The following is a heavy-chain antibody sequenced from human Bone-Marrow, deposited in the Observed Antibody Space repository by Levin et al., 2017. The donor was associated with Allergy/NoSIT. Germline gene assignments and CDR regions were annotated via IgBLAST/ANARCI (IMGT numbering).Heavy chain of an antibody. Sequence: SVKVSCKASGGTFSSYAISWVRQAPGQGLEWMGGIIPIFGTANYAQKFQGRVTITADESTSTAYMELSSLRSEDTAVYYCARDRGCSGGSCYFGRRNAFDIWGQGTMVTVSS. CDR1: GGTFSSYA. CDR3: ARDRGCSGGSCYFGRRNAFDI. V-gene: IGHV1-69*13. J-gene: IGHJ3*02. CDR2: IIPIFGTA. D-gene: IGHD2-15*01.